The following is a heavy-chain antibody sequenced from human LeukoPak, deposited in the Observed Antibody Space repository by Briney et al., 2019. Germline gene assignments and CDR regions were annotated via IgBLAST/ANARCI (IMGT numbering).Heavy chain of an antibody. D-gene: IGHD4-17*01. CDR1: GFPFSSYS. V-gene: IGHV3-21*01. Sequence: GGSLRLSCAASGFIASGFPFSSYSMSWVRQAQGKGLEWVSTIYYADDYTYYADSVKGRFTISRDNAKNSLYLQMNSLRAEDTAVYYCARDVLTSYGDYGYFQHWGQGTLVTVSS. CDR3: ARDVLTSYGDYGYFQH. CDR2: IYYADDYT. J-gene: IGHJ1*01.